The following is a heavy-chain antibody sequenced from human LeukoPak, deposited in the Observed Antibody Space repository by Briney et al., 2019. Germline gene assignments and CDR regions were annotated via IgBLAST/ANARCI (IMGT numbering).Heavy chain of an antibody. CDR2: IIPILGIA. V-gene: IGHV1-69*04. CDR3: ARDSSSWYFDY. J-gene: IGHJ4*02. CDR1: GGTFSSYA. Sequence: SVKVSCKASGGTFSSYAISWVRQAPGQGLEWMGRIIPILGIANYAQKFQGRVTITADKSTSTAYMELSSLRSEDTAVYYCARDSSSWYFDYWGQGTLVTVSS. D-gene: IGHD6-13*01.